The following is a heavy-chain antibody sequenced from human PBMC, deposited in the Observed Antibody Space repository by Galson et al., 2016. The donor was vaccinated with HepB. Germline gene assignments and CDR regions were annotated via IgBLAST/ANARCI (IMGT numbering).Heavy chain of an antibody. Sequence: SLRLSCAASGFTFRAFAMHWVRQAPGKGLEWVAFISYDGSNKYYADSVKGRFTISRDSSNYTLYLQINSLTPEDTALYYCARDSTADNYFDYWGLGTLVTVSS. V-gene: IGHV3-30-3*01. J-gene: IGHJ4*02. D-gene: IGHD2-2*01. CDR1: GFTFRAFA. CDR2: ISYDGSNK. CDR3: ARDSTADNYFDY.